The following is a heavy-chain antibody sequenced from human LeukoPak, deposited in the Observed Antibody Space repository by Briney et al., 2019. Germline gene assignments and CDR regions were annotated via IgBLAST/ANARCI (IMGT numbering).Heavy chain of an antibody. CDR3: ARHYQGLAWFDNAFDI. J-gene: IGHJ3*02. Sequence: TGESLQISCKGSGYSFTSYWIGWVRQMPGKGLEWMGIIYPGDSDTRYSPSFQGQVTISADKSISTAYLQWSSLKASDTAMYYCARHYQGLAWFDNAFDIWGQGTMVTVSS. CDR2: IYPGDSDT. CDR1: GYSFTSYW. D-gene: IGHD3-3*01. V-gene: IGHV5-51*01.